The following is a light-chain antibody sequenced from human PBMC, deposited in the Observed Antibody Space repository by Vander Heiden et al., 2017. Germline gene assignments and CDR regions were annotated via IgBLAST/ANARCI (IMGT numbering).Light chain of an antibody. CDR1: QSVLHSSNNKNY. CDR2: WAS. V-gene: IGKV4-1*01. Sequence: DIVMTQSTDSLAVSLGERATINCKSSQSVLHSSNNKNYLAWYQQKPGQPPKLLIYWASTRESGVPDRFSGSGSGTDFTLAISSLQAEDVAVYYCQQYYTTPHTFGQGTKLEIK. J-gene: IGKJ2*01. CDR3: QQYYTTPHT.